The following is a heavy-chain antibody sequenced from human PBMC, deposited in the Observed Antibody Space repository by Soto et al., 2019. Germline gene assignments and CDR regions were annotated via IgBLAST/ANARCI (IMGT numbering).Heavy chain of an antibody. V-gene: IGHV1-18*04. J-gene: IGHJ3*01. Sequence: QVQLVQXGAEVKKPGASVKVSCKASGYTFTSYGISWVRQAXGQGLEXMGWISAYNGNTNYAQKLQGRVTMTTDTSTSTAYMELRSLRSDDTAVYYCARLLVGVSYGPENQYWGQGTMVTVSS. D-gene: IGHD5-18*01. CDR2: ISAYNGNT. CDR3: ARLLVGVSYGPENQY. CDR1: GYTFTSYG.